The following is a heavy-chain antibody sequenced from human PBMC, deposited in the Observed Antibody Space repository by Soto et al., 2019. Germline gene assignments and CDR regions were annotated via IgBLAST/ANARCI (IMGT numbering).Heavy chain of an antibody. CDR1: GFTFSSYG. D-gene: IGHD3-10*01. Sequence: ESGGGVVQPGRSLRLSCAASGFTFSSYGMHWVRQAPGKGLEWVAVISYDGSNKYYADSVKGRFTISRDNSKNTLYLQMNSLRAEDTAVYYCAKDTAHYGSGGADYWGQGTLVTVSS. J-gene: IGHJ4*02. CDR3: AKDTAHYGSGGADY. CDR2: ISYDGSNK. V-gene: IGHV3-30*18.